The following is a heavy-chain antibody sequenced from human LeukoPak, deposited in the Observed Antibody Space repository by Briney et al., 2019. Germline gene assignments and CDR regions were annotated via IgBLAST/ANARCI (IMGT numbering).Heavy chain of an antibody. CDR3: ARDRDWLLESHVGAFDI. CDR2: ISAYNGNT. V-gene: IGHV1-18*01. Sequence: ASVTDSCKASGYTFTNYGFSGVRQARGQGLDWMGFISAYNGNTNYAQKHQGRVTMTTDTSPSTAYMEVRSLRSDDTAVYYCARDRDWLLESHVGAFDIWGQGTMVTVSS. J-gene: IGHJ3*02. D-gene: IGHD3/OR15-3a*01. CDR1: GYTFTNYG.